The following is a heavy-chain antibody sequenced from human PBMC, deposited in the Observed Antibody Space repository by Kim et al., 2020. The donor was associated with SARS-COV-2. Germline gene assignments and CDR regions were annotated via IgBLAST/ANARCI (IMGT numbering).Heavy chain of an antibody. D-gene: IGHD1-20*01. J-gene: IGHJ4*02. CDR3: ARVEESPIGISSLVDY. V-gene: IGHV1-18*04. Sequence: ASVKVSCKASGYTFTSYGISWVRQAPGQGLEWMGWISAYNGNTNYAQKLQGRVTMTTDTSTSTAYMELRSLRSDDTAVYYCARVEESPIGISSLVDYWGQGTLVTVSS. CDR1: GYTFTSYG. CDR2: ISAYNGNT.